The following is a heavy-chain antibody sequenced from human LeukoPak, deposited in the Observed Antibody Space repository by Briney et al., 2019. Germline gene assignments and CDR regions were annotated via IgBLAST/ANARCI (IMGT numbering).Heavy chain of an antibody. J-gene: IGHJ4*02. CDR3: ARNKRGDI. V-gene: IGHV3-7*01. CDR1: GFTFSSYG. D-gene: IGHD1/OR15-1a*01. CDR2: IKEDVSEK. Sequence: PGRSLRLSCAASGFTFSSYGMHWVRQAPGKGLEWVANIKEDVSEKHYVDSVKGRFTISRDNAKNSLSLQMNSLRAEDTAVYYCARNKRGDIWGQGTLVTVPS.